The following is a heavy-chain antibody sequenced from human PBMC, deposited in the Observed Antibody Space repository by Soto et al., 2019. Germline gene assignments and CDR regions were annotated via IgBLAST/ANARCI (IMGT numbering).Heavy chain of an antibody. CDR2: INPSGDSP. V-gene: IGHV1-46*01. CDR1: GYTFTSYY. D-gene: IGHD6-6*01. J-gene: IGHJ6*02. CDR3: ARESSSGYYGMDV. Sequence: ASVKVSCKASGYTFTSYYMHWVRQAPGQGPEWMGVINPSGDSPTYAQKFQGRVTMTRDTSTSTVRMELSSLRFEDTAVYYCARESSSGYYGMDVWGQGTTVTVSS.